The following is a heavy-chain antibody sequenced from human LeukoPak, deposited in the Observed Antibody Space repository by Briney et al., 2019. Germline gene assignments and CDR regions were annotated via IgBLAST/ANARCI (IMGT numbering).Heavy chain of an antibody. CDR3: ARGPIVGPTKGFDP. CDR1: GFIVSSNY. Sequence: GGSLRLSCAASGFIVSSNYMSWVRQAPGKGLEWVSVIYSGGATYYADSVKGRFTISRDNSKNMLYPQMNSLRAEDTAEYYCARGPIVGPTKGFDPWGQGTLVTVSS. D-gene: IGHD1-26*01. V-gene: IGHV3-53*01. J-gene: IGHJ5*02. CDR2: IYSGGAT.